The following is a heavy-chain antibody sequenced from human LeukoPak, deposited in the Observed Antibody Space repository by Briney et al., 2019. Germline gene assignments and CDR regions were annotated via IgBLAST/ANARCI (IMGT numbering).Heavy chain of an antibody. V-gene: IGHV3-21*01. CDR2: ISSSSSYI. J-gene: IGHJ4*02. CDR3: ARSGGGWFFDY. D-gene: IGHD6-19*01. Sequence: PGGSLRLSCAPSGFTLSSYSMNWVRPAPGKGLEWVSSISSSSSYIYYTDSVKGRFTISRDNAKNSLYLQMNSLRAEDTAVYYCARSGGGWFFDYWGQGTLVTVSS. CDR1: GFTLSSYS.